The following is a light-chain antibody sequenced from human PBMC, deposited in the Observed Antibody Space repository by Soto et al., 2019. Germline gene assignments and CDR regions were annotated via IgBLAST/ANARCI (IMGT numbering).Light chain of an antibody. J-gene: IGKJ4*01. CDR2: DAS. V-gene: IGKV3-11*01. Sequence: EIVMTQSPATLSVSPGERATLSCRASQSVSSNLVWYQQKPGQAPRLLIYDASNRAAGIPDRFGGSGSVTDFTLTISNLEPEDFADYYCQQRRNWPLTFGGGTKVDIK. CDR1: QSVSSN. CDR3: QQRRNWPLT.